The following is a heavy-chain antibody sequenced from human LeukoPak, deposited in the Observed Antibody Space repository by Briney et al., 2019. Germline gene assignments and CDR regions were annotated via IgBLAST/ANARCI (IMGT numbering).Heavy chain of an antibody. CDR3: AKGLQVAEPPDY. V-gene: IGHV3-30-3*02. D-gene: IGHD2-15*01. CDR1: GFTFSNYA. J-gene: IGHJ4*02. CDR2: ISYDGNNK. Sequence: GRSLRLSCAASGFTFSNYAMYWVRQAPRKGLEWVAVISYDGNNKYYADSVKGRFTISRDNSKNTLYLQMSSLRGEDTAVYYCAKGLQVAEPPDYWGQGILVTVSS.